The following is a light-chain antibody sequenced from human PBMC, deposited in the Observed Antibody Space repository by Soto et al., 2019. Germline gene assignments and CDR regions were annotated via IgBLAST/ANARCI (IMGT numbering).Light chain of an antibody. J-gene: IGLJ3*02. V-gene: IGLV2-14*01. CDR2: EVN. Sequence: QSALTQPASVSGSPGQSITISCTGTSSDIGYYDYVSWYQHHSGKAPKLIIYEVNNRPSGVSNRFSGSKSVNTASLTISGLQAEDEADYYCCSYAGTYTHWVFGGGTKVTVL. CDR1: SSDIGYYDY. CDR3: CSYAGTYTHWV.